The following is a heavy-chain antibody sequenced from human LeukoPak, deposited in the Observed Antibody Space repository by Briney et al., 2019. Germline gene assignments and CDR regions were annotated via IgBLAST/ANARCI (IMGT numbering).Heavy chain of an antibody. CDR2: ISYDGSNK. Sequence: PGGSLRLSCAASGFTFNTYTMNWVRQAPGKGLEWVAVISYDGSNKYYADSVKGRFTVSRDNSKNTLYLQMNSLRAEDTAVYYCARDEVTGYYYYYMDVWGKGTTVTVSS. D-gene: IGHD2-8*02. V-gene: IGHV3-30*04. CDR3: ARDEVTGYYYYYMDV. J-gene: IGHJ6*03. CDR1: GFTFNTYT.